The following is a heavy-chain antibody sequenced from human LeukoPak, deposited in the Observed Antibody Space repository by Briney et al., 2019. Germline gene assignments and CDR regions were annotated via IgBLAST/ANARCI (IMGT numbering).Heavy chain of an antibody. CDR2: INHSGST. J-gene: IGHJ4*02. Sequence: PSETLSLTSAVYGGSFSGYYWSWIRQPPGKELEWIGEINHSGSTNYDPSLKSRVTISVDTSKNQFSLKLSSVTAADTAVYYCAITVYSGNRYFDYWGQGTLVTVSS. D-gene: IGHD4-23*01. CDR3: AITVYSGNRYFDY. CDR1: GGSFSGYY. V-gene: IGHV4-34*01.